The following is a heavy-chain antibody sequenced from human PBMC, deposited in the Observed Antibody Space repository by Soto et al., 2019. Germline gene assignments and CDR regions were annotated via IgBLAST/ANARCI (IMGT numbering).Heavy chain of an antibody. D-gene: IGHD6-19*01. CDR2: ISGSGGRT. CDR3: AKIAEAVAGTVYGY. Sequence: EVQLLESGGGLVQPGGSLRLSCAVSRFTFSTYAMGWVRQAPGKGLDWVSNISGSGGRTYYADSVKGRFTISRDNSKNTLYLEMNSLRAEDTAVYYCAKIAEAVAGTVYGYWGQGTLVTVSS. V-gene: IGHV3-23*01. J-gene: IGHJ4*02. CDR1: RFTFSTYA.